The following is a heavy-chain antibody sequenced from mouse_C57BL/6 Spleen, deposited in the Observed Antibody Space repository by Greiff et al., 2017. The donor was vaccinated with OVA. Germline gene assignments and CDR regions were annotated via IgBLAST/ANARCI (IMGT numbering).Heavy chain of an antibody. Sequence: EVQLQQSGPVLVKPGASVKMSCKASGYTFTEYYMNWVKQSHGKSLEWIGVINPYNGGTSYNQKFKGKATLTVDKSSSTAYMELNSLTSEASAVYYCARSRDGYFDVWGTGTTVTVSS. CDR3: ARSRDGYFDV. CDR1: GYTFTEYY. V-gene: IGHV1-19*01. D-gene: IGHD3-3*01. J-gene: IGHJ1*03. CDR2: INPYNGGT.